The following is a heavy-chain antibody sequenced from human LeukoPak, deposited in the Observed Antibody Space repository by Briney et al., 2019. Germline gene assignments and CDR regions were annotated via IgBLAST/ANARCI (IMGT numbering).Heavy chain of an antibody. CDR1: GYTLTELS. CDR2: FDPEDGET. CDR3: ATVAGFLDYGDGLWFDP. J-gene: IGHJ5*02. Sequence: ASVKVSCKVSGYTLTELSMHWVRQAPGKGLEWMGGFDPEDGETIYAQKFQGRVTMTEDTSTDTAYMELSSLRSEDTAVYYCATVAGFLDYGDGLWFDPWGQGTLVTVSS. D-gene: IGHD3/OR15-3a*01. V-gene: IGHV1-24*01.